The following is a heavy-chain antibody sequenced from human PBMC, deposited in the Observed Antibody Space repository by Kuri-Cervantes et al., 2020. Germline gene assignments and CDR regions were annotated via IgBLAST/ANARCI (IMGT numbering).Heavy chain of an antibody. J-gene: IGHJ6*02. V-gene: IGHV3-9*01. CDR3: ASGTELLWLGDYYYGMDV. CDR1: GFTFDDYA. CDR2: ISWNSGKI. Sequence: SLKISCAASGFTFDDYAMHWVRQAPGKGLEWVSGISWNSGKIGYADSVKGRFTISRDNAKNSLYLQMNSLRAEDTAVYYCASGTELLWLGDYYYGMDVWGQGTTVTVSS. D-gene: IGHD3-10*01.